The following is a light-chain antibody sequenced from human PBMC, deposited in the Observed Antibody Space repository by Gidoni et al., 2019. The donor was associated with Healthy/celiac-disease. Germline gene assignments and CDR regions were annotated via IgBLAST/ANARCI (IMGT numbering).Light chain of an antibody. J-gene: IGKJ1*01. CDR2: AAS. V-gene: IGKV1-39*01. Sequence: DIQMTQSPSSLSASVGDRVTITCRASQSISSYLNWYQQKPGKAPKLLIYAASSLQSGVPSRFSGSGSGTDFTITISSLQPEGFATYYCQQSYSTPPTFGQGTKVEIK. CDR1: QSISSY. CDR3: QQSYSTPPT.